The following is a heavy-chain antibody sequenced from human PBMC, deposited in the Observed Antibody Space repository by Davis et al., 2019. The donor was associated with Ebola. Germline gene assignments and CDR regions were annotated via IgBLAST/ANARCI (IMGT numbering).Heavy chain of an antibody. Sequence: MPGGSLRLSCTVSGGSISSYYWSWIRQPPGKGLEWIGYIYYSGSTNYNPSLKSRVTISVDTSKNQFSLKLSSVTAADTAVYYCARAEFLEWSELDYWGQGTLVTVSS. D-gene: IGHD3-3*01. CDR3: ARAEFLEWSELDY. V-gene: IGHV4-59*01. CDR1: GGSISSYY. CDR2: IYYSGST. J-gene: IGHJ4*02.